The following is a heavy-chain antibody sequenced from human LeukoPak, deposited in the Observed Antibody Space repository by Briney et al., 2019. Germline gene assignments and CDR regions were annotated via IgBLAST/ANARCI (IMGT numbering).Heavy chain of an antibody. J-gene: IGHJ6*03. D-gene: IGHD2-15*01. V-gene: IGHV3-23*01. Sequence: GGSLRPSCAASGFTFSSYTMSWVRQAPRKGKEWVSLISGSGGITYYADSVKGRFTISRDNSKNTLYLQMDSLRAEDTAVYYCAKGSAANPYYYYYMDVWGKGTTVTVSS. CDR1: GFTFSSYT. CDR3: AKGSAANPYYYYYMDV. CDR2: ISGSGGIT.